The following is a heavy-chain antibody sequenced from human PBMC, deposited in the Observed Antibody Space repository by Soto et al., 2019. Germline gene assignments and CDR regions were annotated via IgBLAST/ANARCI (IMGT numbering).Heavy chain of an antibody. CDR2: IIPIFGTA. J-gene: IGHJ6*02. CDR3: ARGYYYYYYGMDV. CDR1: GGTFSSYA. V-gene: IGHV1-69*13. Sequence: ASVKVSCKASGGTFSSYAISWVRQAPGQGLEWMGGIIPIFGTANYAQKFQGRVTITVDESTSTAYMELSSLRSEDTAVYYCARGYYYYYYGMDVWGQGTTVTVSS.